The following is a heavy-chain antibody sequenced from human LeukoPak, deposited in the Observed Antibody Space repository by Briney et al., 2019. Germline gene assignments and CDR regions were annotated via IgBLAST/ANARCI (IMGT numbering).Heavy chain of an antibody. V-gene: IGHV1-46*01. CDR3: ARVDYGDLFDY. J-gene: IGHJ4*02. Sequence: GASVKVSCKASGYTFTSYYMHWVRQAPGQGLEWMGIINPSGGSTSYAQKFQGRVTMTRDMSTSTVYMELSSLRSEDTAVYYCARVDYGDLFDYWGQGTLVTVSS. CDR1: GYTFTSYY. D-gene: IGHD4-17*01. CDR2: INPSGGST.